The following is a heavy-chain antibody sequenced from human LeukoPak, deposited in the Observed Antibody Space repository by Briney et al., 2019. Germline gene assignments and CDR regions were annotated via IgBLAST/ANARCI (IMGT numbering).Heavy chain of an antibody. D-gene: IGHD3-10*01. CDR2: ISTAGDP. J-gene: IGHJ3*02. Sequence: GGSLRLSCAASGFTVSNYDLHWVRQGTGKGLEWVSGISTAGDPYYPGSVKGRFTVSRENAKKSLYLQMNSLRDGDTAVYYCARGIRAGVWAFDIWGQGTMVTVAS. V-gene: IGHV3-13*04. CDR3: ARGIRAGVWAFDI. CDR1: GFTVSNYD.